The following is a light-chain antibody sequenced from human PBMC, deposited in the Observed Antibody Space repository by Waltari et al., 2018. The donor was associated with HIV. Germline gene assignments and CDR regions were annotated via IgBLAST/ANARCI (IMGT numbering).Light chain of an antibody. Sequence: QSVLTQPPSASGPPGQRVTIPCSGSSPNIGRTYVSCYHHLPGTAPKLLIYRNNQRPSGVPDRFSGSKSGTAASLAISGLRSEDEADYYCATWDDSLSGSVFGGGTKLTVL. J-gene: IGLJ2*01. CDR1: SPNIGRTY. CDR2: RNN. CDR3: ATWDDSLSGSV. V-gene: IGLV1-47*01.